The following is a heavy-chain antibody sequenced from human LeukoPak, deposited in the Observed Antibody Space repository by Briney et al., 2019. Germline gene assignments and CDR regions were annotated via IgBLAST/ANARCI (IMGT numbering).Heavy chain of an antibody. V-gene: IGHV3-48*03. J-gene: IGHJ4*02. CDR1: GFTFSSYE. Sequence: GGSLRLSCAASGFTFSSYEMNWVRQAPGKGLEWVSYISSSGSTIYYADSVKGRFTISRDNAKNSLYLQMNSLRAEDTAVYYCASEGLYCSSTSCSKEGFDYWGQGTLVTVSS. D-gene: IGHD2-2*01. CDR2: ISSSGSTI. CDR3: ASEGLYCSSTSCSKEGFDY.